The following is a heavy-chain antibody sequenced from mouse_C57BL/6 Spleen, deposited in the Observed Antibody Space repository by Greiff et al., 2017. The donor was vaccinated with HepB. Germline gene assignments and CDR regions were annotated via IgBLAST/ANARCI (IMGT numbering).Heavy chain of an antibody. D-gene: IGHD2-10*02. CDR3: AREGYAKEYAMDY. CDR1: GYTFTSYG. V-gene: IGHV1-81*01. Sequence: QVQLKESGAELARPGASVKLSCKASGYTFTSYGISWVKQRTGQGLEWIGEIYPRSGNTYYNEKFKGKATLTADKSSSTAYMELRSLTSEDSAVYFCAREGYAKEYAMDYWGQGTSVTVSS. J-gene: IGHJ4*01. CDR2: IYPRSGNT.